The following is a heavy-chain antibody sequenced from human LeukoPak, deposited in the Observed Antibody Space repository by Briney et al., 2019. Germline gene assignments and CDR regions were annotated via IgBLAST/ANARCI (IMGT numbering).Heavy chain of an antibody. CDR3: ARDFPSGAAFDY. J-gene: IGHJ4*02. Sequence: SETLSLTCTVSGGSISIYYWSWIRQPPGKGLEWIGYIYYSGSTNYNPSFKSRVTMSVDTSKNQFSLRLSSVTAADTAVYYCARDFPSGAAFDYWGQGTLVTVSS. CDR2: IYYSGST. V-gene: IGHV4-59*01. D-gene: IGHD3-10*01. CDR1: GGSISIYY.